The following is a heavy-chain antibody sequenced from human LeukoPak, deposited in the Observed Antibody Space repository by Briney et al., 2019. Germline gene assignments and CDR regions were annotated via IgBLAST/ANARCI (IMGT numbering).Heavy chain of an antibody. D-gene: IGHD1-14*01. CDR3: ARVSSGNWYFDL. CDR2: IYHSGST. CDR1: GYSISSGYY. Sequence: SEALSLTCTVSGYSISSGYYWGWTRRPPGKGLEGIGSIYHSGSTYYNPSLKSRVTISVDTSKNQFALKLRSVTAADTAVYYCARVSSGNWYFDLWGRGNLVTVSS. V-gene: IGHV4-38-2*02. J-gene: IGHJ2*01.